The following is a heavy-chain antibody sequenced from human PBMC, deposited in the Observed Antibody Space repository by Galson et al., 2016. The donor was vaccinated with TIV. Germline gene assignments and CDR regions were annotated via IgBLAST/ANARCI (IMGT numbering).Heavy chain of an antibody. CDR2: ISGSGAST. CDR1: GFTFSSYA. D-gene: IGHD6-13*01. V-gene: IGHV3-23*01. J-gene: IGHJ4*02. Sequence: SLRLSCAASGFTFSSYAMNWVRQAPGKGLEWVSAISGSGASTYYADSVKGRFTISRDNSKNTLYPQMNSLRAEDTALYYCAKAAGSGSSWRFDYWGQGTPVTVSS. CDR3: AKAAGSGSSWRFDY.